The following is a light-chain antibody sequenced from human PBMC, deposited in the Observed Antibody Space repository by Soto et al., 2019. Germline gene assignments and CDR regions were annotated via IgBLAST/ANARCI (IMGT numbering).Light chain of an antibody. V-gene: IGKV3-15*01. Sequence: EIVMTQSPATLSVSQGERATLSCRASQSVSSNLAWYQQKPGQAHRLLSYGASTRSTGIPARFSGSGSGTEFTLTISSLQSEDFAVYYCQQYNNWPLLTFGGGTKVEIK. CDR1: QSVSSN. J-gene: IGKJ4*01. CDR2: GAS. CDR3: QQYNNWPLLT.